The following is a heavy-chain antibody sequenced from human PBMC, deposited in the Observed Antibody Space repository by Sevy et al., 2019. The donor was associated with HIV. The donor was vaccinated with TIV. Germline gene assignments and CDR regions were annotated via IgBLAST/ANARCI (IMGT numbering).Heavy chain of an antibody. D-gene: IGHD3-22*01. V-gene: IGHV4-30-2*01. J-gene: IGHJ3*02. CDR3: ARGGYYDSSGYYGTDAFDI. CDR2: IYRSGST. Sequence: SETLSLTCAVSGGSISSGGYSWSWIRQPPGKGLEWIGYIYRSGSTYYNPSLKSRVTISVDRSKNQFSLKLSSVTAADTAVYYCARGGYYDSSGYYGTDAFDIWGQGTMVTVSS. CDR1: GGSISSGGYS.